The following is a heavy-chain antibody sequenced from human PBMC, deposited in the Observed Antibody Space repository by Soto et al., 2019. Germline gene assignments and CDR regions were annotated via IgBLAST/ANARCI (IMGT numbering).Heavy chain of an antibody. CDR2: IKQDGSEK. J-gene: IGHJ4*02. Sequence: GGSLRLSCAASGFTFSSYWMSWVRQAPGKGLEWVADIKQDGSEKYYVDSVKGRFTISRDNAKNSLYLQMNSLRAEDTAIYFCSRDGVEDSWGQGTLVNVSS. D-gene: IGHD3-10*01. CDR1: GFTFSSYW. CDR3: SRDGVEDS. V-gene: IGHV3-7*01.